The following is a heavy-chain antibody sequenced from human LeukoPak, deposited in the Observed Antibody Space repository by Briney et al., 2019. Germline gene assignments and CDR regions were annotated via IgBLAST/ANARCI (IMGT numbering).Heavy chain of an antibody. CDR1: GFTFSSYE. V-gene: IGHV3-48*03. J-gene: IGHJ1*01. CDR2: ITGSGTTI. Sequence: GGSLRLSCAASGFTFSSYEMNSIRQAPGKGLEWVSYITGSGTTIYYTDSVKGRFTISRDNAKNTLYLQMNSLGAEDTAIYYCARGYCSTTSCEYFQHWGQGTLVTVSA. CDR3: ARGYCSTTSCEYFQH. D-gene: IGHD2-2*01.